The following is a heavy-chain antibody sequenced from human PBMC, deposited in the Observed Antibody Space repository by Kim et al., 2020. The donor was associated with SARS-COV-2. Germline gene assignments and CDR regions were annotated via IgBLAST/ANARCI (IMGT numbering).Heavy chain of an antibody. D-gene: IGHD4-17*01. Sequence: SETLSLTCTVSGGSISSSSYYWGWIRQPPGKGLEWIGRIYYSGSTYYNPALKSLVTLSVNSSKNKFSLKLSSLTAADTAVYYCARQPNYGDYSFLFDYWGQGPLVPLSS. CDR3: ARQPNYGDYSFLFDY. J-gene: IGHJ4*02. CDR2: IYYSGST. V-gene: IGHV4-39*01. CDR1: GGSISSSSYY.